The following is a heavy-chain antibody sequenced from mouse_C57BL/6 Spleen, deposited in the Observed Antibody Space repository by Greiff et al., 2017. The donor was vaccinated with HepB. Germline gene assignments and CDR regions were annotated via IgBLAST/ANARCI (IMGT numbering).Heavy chain of an antibody. CDR1: GYTFTSYW. D-gene: IGHD4-1*01. Sequence: QVQLQQPGAELVKPGASVKLSCKASGYTFTSYWMQWVKQRPGQGLEWIGEIDTSDSYTNYNQKFKGKATLTVDTSSSTAYMQLSSLASEDSAVYYCARWERGRGPFDYWGQGTTLTVSS. J-gene: IGHJ2*01. V-gene: IGHV1-50*01. CDR2: IDTSDSYT. CDR3: ARWERGRGPFDY.